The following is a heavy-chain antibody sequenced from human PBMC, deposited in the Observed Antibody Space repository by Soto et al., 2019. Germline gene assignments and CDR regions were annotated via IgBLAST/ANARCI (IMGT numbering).Heavy chain of an antibody. CDR3: SNLAANYGMDV. CDR1: GFTFSSYS. V-gene: IGHV3-64D*06. J-gene: IGHJ6*02. D-gene: IGHD6-6*01. Sequence: PGGSLRLSCSASGFTFSSYSMHWVRQAPGKGLEYVSAISSDGGSTYYADSVKGRFTISRDNSKNTLYLQMSSLRAEDTAVYYCSNLAANYGMDVWGQGTTVTVSS. CDR2: ISSDGGST.